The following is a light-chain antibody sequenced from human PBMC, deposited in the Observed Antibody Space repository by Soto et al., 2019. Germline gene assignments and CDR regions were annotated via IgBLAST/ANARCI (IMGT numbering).Light chain of an antibody. CDR3: HQYNNWLGT. V-gene: IGKV3-15*01. CDR2: GAT. CDR1: QSVSDN. J-gene: IGKJ3*01. Sequence: EIFMTQSPATLSLSPGYRSSLSFRASQSVSDNLAWYQHKPGQAPRLLVYGATARATGVPARFSGSGSGTEFTLTISSLQSEDFAVYYCHQYNNWLGTFGPGTKVDIK.